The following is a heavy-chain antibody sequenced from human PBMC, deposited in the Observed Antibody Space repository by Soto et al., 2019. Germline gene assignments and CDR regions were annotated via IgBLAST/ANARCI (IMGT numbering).Heavy chain of an antibody. CDR2: INHSGST. J-gene: IGHJ4*02. Sequence: SETLSLTCAVYGGSFSGYYWSWTRQPPGKGLEWIGEINHSGSTNYNPSLKSRVTISVDTSKNQFSLKLSSVTAADTAVYYCANYPTTVTSDYWGQGTLVTVSS. CDR1: GGSFSGYY. V-gene: IGHV4-34*01. D-gene: IGHD4-17*01. CDR3: ANYPTTVTSDY.